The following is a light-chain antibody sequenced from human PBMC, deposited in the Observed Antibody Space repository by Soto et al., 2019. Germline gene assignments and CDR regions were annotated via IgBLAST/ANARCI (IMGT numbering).Light chain of an antibody. V-gene: IGKV1-27*01. Sequence: VQMTQSPPSLSASIGDTVTVTCRASHDIGSSLAWYQQRPGKSPRLLIYDASTLQSGVSARFRGSGSGTDFTLVIDTLRPEDVATYYCQKYDDVPLTFGGGTKVEVK. CDR1: HDIGSS. J-gene: IGKJ4*01. CDR3: QKYDDVPLT. CDR2: DAS.